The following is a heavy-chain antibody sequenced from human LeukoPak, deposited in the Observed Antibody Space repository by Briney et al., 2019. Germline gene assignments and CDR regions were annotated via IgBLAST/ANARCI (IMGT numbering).Heavy chain of an antibody. D-gene: IGHD2-2*01. CDR3: ARDKSCTSCYYDY. CDR2: ISSSSSYI. CDR1: GFTFSSYS. Sequence: GGSLRLSCAASGFTFSSYSMNWVRQAPGKGLEWVLSISSSSSYIYYADSVKGRFTISRDNAKNSLYLQMNSLRAEDTAVYYCARDKSCTSCYYDYWGQGTLVTVSS. V-gene: IGHV3-21*01. J-gene: IGHJ4*02.